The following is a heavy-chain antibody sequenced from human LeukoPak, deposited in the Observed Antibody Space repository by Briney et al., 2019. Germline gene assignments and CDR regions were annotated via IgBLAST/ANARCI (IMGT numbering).Heavy chain of an antibody. J-gene: IGHJ4*02. V-gene: IGHV3-23*01. D-gene: IGHD3-10*01. CDR3: AKAFSGLEY. CDR1: GCTFSGSA. CDR2: ISGSGGNT. Sequence: GGSLRLSCAAFGCTFSGSARCWVRQAPGKGLEWVGIISGSGGNTYYTASVKGRSTISRDNSKHTLYLQMYRLRAEDTAVYYWAKAFSGLEYWGEGTVVTVSS.